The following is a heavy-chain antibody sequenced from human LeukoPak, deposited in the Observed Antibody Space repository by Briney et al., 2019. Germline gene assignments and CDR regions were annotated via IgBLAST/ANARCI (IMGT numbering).Heavy chain of an antibody. CDR1: GYTLTELS. CDR3: ATSTSRPGPWGVITWFDP. Sequence: GASVKVSCKVSGYTLTELSMHWVRQAPGNGLEWMGGFDPEDGETIYAQKFQGRVTMTEDTSTDTAYMELSSLRSEDTAVYYCATSTSRPGPWGVITWFDPWGQGTLVTVSS. D-gene: IGHD3-16*02. V-gene: IGHV1-24*01. J-gene: IGHJ5*02. CDR2: FDPEDGET.